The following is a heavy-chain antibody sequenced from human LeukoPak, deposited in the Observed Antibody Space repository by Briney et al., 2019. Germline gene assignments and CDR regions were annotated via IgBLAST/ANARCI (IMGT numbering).Heavy chain of an antibody. J-gene: IGHJ4*02. CDR1: GFTVSDNY. Sequence: GGSLRLSCAAFGFTVSDNYLSWVRQAPGKGLEWVSVIYSGGSTYYADSVEGRFTISRDNYKNTLYLQMNSLRAEDTAVYYCARDHLYSSGWWGIDYWGQGTLVTVSS. CDR2: IYSGGST. CDR3: ARDHLYSSGWWGIDY. D-gene: IGHD6-19*01. V-gene: IGHV3-53*01.